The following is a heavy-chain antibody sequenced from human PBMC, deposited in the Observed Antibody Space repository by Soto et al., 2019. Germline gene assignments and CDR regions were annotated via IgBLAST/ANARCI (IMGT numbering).Heavy chain of an antibody. CDR1: GYTFTSYY. V-gene: IGHV1-46*03. D-gene: IGHD3-22*01. CDR2: INPSGGST. Sequence: GASVKVSCKASGYTFTSYYMHWVRQAPGQGLEWMGIINPSGGSTSYAQKFQGRVTMTRDTSTSTVYMELSSLRSEDTAVYYCARDPVCGPYYYDSSGYCPDYWGQGTLVTVSS. CDR3: ARDPVCGPYYYDSSGYCPDY. J-gene: IGHJ4*02.